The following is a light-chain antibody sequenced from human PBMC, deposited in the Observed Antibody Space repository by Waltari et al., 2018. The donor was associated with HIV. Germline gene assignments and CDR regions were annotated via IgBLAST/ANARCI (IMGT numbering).Light chain of an antibody. J-gene: IGLJ3*02. CDR1: KSNIGAGHD. V-gene: IGLV1-40*01. CDR3: QSSDILLHGLWV. Sequence: QSLLTQPPSVSATPGQRITISCTGNKSNIGAGHDVHWYRQLPGTAPRLLIFANSNRPSGVPDRISGSKSTASASLAITGLQAEDEGYYYCQSSDILLHGLWVFGGGTKVTVL. CDR2: ANS.